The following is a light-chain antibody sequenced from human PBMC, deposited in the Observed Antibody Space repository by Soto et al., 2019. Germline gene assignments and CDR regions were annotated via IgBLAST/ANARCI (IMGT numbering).Light chain of an antibody. CDR1: SGDVGRYNY. CDR3: CSYAGDLYV. Sequence: LTQPRSVSGSPGQSVTISCTGTSGDVGRYNYVSWYQQLPGKAPKLLLYDVAKRPSGVPDRFSGSKSGSAASLIISGLQADDEADYFCCSYAGDLYVFGSGTKATVL. CDR2: DVA. J-gene: IGLJ1*01. V-gene: IGLV2-11*01.